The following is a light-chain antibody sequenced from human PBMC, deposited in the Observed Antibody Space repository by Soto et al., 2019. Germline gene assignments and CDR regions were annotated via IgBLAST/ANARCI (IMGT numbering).Light chain of an antibody. CDR1: SSNIGSNY. Sequence: QCVLTQPPSASGTPGQRVTISCSGSSSNIGSNYVYWYQQLPGTAPKLLIYRNNQRPSGVPDRFSGSKSGTSASLAISGLRSEDEADYYCAAWDDSLSVDVFGTGTKLTVL. CDR3: AAWDDSLSVDV. J-gene: IGLJ1*01. V-gene: IGLV1-47*01. CDR2: RNN.